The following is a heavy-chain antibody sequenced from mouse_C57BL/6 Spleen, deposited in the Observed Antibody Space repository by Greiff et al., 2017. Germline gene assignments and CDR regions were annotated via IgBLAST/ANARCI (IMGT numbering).Heavy chain of an antibody. D-gene: IGHD6-1*01. CDR1: GYTFTSYW. V-gene: IGHV1-69*01. CDR2: IDPSDSYT. CDR3: ARCRTHRYFDV. Sequence: VKLQESGAELVMPGASVKLSCKASGYTFTSYWMHWVKQRPGQGLEWIGEIDPSDSYTNYNQKFKGKSTMTVDKSSSTAYMQRSSLTSEDSAVYYCARCRTHRYFDVWGTGTTVTVSS. J-gene: IGHJ1*03.